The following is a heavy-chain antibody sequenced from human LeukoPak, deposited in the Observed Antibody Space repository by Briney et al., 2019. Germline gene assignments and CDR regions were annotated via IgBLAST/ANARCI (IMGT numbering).Heavy chain of an antibody. Sequence: PGGSPRLSCSASGFTFISYSMNWVRPAPGKGLEWVSSISSSSSYIYYADSVKGRFTISRDNAKNSLYLQMNSLRAEDTAVYYCAKTWEPEAGGDYWGQGTLVTVSS. V-gene: IGHV3-21*01. CDR3: AKTWEPEAGGDY. CDR1: GFTFISYS. J-gene: IGHJ4*02. CDR2: ISSSSSYI. D-gene: IGHD1-26*01.